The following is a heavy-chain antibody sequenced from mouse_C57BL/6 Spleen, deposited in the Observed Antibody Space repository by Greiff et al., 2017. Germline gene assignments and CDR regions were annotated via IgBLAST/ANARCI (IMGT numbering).Heavy chain of an antibody. CDR2: IYPGSGNT. Sequence: VQLQQSGPELVKPGASVKISCKASGYSFTSYYIHWVKQRPGQGLEWIGWIYPGSGNTKYNEKFKGKATLTADTSSSTANMQLSSLTSEDSAVYYCARDSRYFDVWGTGTTVTVSS. CDR1: GYSFTSYY. CDR3: ARDSRYFDV. V-gene: IGHV1-66*01. J-gene: IGHJ1*03.